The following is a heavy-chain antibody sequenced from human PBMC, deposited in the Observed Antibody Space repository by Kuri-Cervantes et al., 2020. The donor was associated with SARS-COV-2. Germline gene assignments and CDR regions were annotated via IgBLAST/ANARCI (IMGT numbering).Heavy chain of an antibody. CDR1: GFTFNNYA. CDR3: VKSVGKWTGEAFDY. Sequence: GESLKISCAASGFTFNNYAFHWVRQFPGKGLEWVAFISYDGSNKYYADSVKGRFTISRDNAKKTLYLQMNSLRDEDTAFYYCVKSVGKWTGEAFDYWGQGTLVTVSS. J-gene: IGHJ4*02. CDR2: ISYDGSNK. D-gene: IGHD3/OR15-3a*01. V-gene: IGHV3-30*04.